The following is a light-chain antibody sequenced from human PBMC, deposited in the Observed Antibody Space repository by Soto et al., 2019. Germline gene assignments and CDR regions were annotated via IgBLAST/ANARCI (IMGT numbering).Light chain of an antibody. CDR3: QSYYSSLSGYV. CDR2: ENN. CDR1: SSNIGAGYE. J-gene: IGLJ1*01. Sequence: QSVLTQPPSVSEAPGQRVTISCTGSSSNIGAGYEAHWYQQVPGTAPKLLIYENNNRPSGVPDRFSGSKSGTSASLAITGLQAEDEAEYYCQSYYSSLSGYVFGTGTKVTVL. V-gene: IGLV1-40*01.